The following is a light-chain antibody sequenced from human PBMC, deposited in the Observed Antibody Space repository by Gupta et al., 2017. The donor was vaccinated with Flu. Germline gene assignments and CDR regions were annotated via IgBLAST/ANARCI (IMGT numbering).Light chain of an antibody. V-gene: IGLV2-14*01. Sequence: QSALTQPASVSGSPGQSITISCTGTSSDVGDYNYVSWYQQHPGTVPKLVIYEVSNRPSGVSSRFSGSKSGNTASLTISGLQAEDETDYYCSSYTSSGTLVFGGGTKLTVL. CDR1: SSDVGDYNY. J-gene: IGLJ3*02. CDR2: EVS. CDR3: SSYTSSGTLV.